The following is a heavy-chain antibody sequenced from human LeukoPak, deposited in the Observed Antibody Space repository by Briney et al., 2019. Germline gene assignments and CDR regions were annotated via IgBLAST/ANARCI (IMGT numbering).Heavy chain of an antibody. CDR1: VFTFSDYC. CDR2: IWCDGYYK. V-gene: IGHV3-33*01. CDR3: ARDCRTTSFDY. Sequence: GGSLRLSCVASVFTFSDYCMHCVRHAPGKGLEWVTSIWCDGYYKYYADCVKARFTVYRDDSKNTVYLQMDSLRVDDMCFYYCARDCRTTSFDYWGQGTLVTVSS. J-gene: IGHJ4*02. D-gene: IGHD4-17*01.